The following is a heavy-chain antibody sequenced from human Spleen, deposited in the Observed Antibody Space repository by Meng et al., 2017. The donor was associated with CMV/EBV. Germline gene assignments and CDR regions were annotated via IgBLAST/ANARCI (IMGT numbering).Heavy chain of an antibody. V-gene: IGHV1-8*01. CDR1: GYTFTSYD. D-gene: IGHD3-3*01. CDR2: MNPNSGNT. CDR3: ARSNDFWSGSGAFDI. J-gene: IGHJ3*02. Sequence: ASVKVSCKASGYTFTSYDINWVRQATGQGPEWMGWMNPNSGNTGYAQKFQGRVTMTRNTSISTAYMELSSLRSEDTAVYYCARSNDFWSGSGAFDIWGQGTMVTVSS.